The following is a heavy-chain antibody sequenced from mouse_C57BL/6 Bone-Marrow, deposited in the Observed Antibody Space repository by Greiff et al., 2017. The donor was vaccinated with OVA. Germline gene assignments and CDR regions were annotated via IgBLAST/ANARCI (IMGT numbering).Heavy chain of an antibody. CDR1: GYTFTSYT. V-gene: IGHV1-4*01. Sequence: QVQLQQSGAELARPGASVKMSCKASGYTFTSYTMHWVKQRPGQGLEWIGYINPSSGYTKYNQKFKDKATLTADKSSSTAYMQLSSLTSEDSAVYYCARGMDYYGSSYEDWYFDVWGTGTTVTVSS. CDR3: ARGMDYYGSSYEDWYFDV. D-gene: IGHD1-1*01. J-gene: IGHJ1*03. CDR2: INPSSGYT.